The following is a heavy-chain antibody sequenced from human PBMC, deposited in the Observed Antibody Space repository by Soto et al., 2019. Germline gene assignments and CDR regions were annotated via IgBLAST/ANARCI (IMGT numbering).Heavy chain of an antibody. CDR3: AKQKYYYDSSGYLYYFDY. D-gene: IGHD3-22*01. J-gene: IGHJ4*02. CDR1: GFTFSSYA. Sequence: GGSLRLSCAASGFTFSSYAMSWVRQAPGKGLEWVSAISGSGGSTYYADSVKGRFTISRDNSKNTLYLQMNSLRAEDTAVYYCAKQKYYYDSSGYLYYFDYWGQGTLVTVSS. CDR2: ISGSGGST. V-gene: IGHV3-23*01.